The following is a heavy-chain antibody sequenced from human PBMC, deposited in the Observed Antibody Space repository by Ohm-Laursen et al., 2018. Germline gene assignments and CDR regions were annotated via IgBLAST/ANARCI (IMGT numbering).Heavy chain of an antibody. CDR1: GGSISSGGYY. CDR2: IFYSGST. D-gene: IGHD3-10*01. Sequence: TLSLTCTVSGGSISSGGYYWSWIRQHPGKGLEWIGYIFYSGSTYYNPSLKSRVTISVDTSKNQFSLKLTSVTAADTAVYYCASSGVGPYYFDSWGPGTLVTVSS. V-gene: IGHV4-31*03. J-gene: IGHJ4*02. CDR3: ASSGVGPYYFDS.